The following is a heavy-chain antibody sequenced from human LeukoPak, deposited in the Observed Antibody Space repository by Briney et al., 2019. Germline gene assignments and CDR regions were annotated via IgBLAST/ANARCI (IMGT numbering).Heavy chain of an antibody. CDR2: ISYDGSNK. Sequence: PGRSLRLSCAASGFTFSSYAMHWVRQAPGKGLEWVAVISYDGSNKYYADSVKGRFTISRDNSKNTLYLQMNSLRAEDTAVYYCAREGKGSSFFGLTLWLGFDYWGQGTLVTVSS. CDR1: GFTFSSYA. J-gene: IGHJ4*02. CDR3: AREGKGSSFFGLTLWLGFDY. D-gene: IGHD6-13*01. V-gene: IGHV3-30-3*01.